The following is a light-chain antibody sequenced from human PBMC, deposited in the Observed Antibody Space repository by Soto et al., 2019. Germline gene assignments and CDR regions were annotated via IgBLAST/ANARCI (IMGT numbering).Light chain of an antibody. CDR1: QSVSSY. CDR2: DAS. Sequence: IVLTQSPATLSLSPGERATLSCRVSQSVSSYLAWYQQKPGQAPRLLIYDASNRATGIPARFSGRGSGTDFTLTISSLEPEDFAVYYCQQRSNWPAFGQGTKLEIK. CDR3: QQRSNWPA. J-gene: IGKJ2*01. V-gene: IGKV3-11*01.